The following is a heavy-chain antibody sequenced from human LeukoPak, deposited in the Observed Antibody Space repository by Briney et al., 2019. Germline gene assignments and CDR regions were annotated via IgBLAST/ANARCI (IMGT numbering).Heavy chain of an antibody. Sequence: PGGSLRLSCAASGFTFSRYWMHWARHATGKGLVWVSRINTDGRNTRYADSVKGRYTISREHAKNTLYLQMNSLRAEDTAVYYCARDSIAAAGTPTLWGQGTLVTVST. D-gene: IGHD6-13*01. V-gene: IGHV3-74*01. CDR3: ARDSIAAAGTPTL. J-gene: IGHJ4*02. CDR2: INTDGRNT. CDR1: GFTFSRYW.